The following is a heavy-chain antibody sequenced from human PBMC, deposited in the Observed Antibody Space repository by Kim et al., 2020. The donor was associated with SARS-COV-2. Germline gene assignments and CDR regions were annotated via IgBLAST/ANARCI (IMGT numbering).Heavy chain of an antibody. CDR2: ISGSGGST. CDR3: AKDARITIFGVVARYYFDY. D-gene: IGHD3-3*01. Sequence: GGSLRLSCAASGFTFSSYAMSWVRQAPGKGLEWVSAISGSGGSTYYADSVKGRFTISRDNSKNTLYLQMNSLRAEDTAVYYCAKDARITIFGVVARYYFDYWGQGTLVTVSS. V-gene: IGHV3-23*01. J-gene: IGHJ4*02. CDR1: GFTFSSYA.